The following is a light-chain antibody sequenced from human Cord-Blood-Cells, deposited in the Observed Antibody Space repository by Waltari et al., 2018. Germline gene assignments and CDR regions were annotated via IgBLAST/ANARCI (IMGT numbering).Light chain of an antibody. CDR1: KSISSY. J-gene: IGKJ2*03. CDR3: QQSYSTPYS. Sequence: DIQMTQSPSSLSASVGDRVTITCRASKSISSYLNWYQQKPGKDPKLLIYAASSLQSGVPSRFSGSGSWTDFTLTISSLQPEDFATYYCQQSYSTPYSFGQGTKLEIK. V-gene: IGKV1-39*01. CDR2: AAS.